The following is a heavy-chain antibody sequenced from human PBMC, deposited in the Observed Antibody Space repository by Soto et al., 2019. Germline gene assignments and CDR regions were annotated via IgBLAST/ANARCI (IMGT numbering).Heavy chain of an antibody. CDR1: GFTFSSYA. V-gene: IGHV3-23*01. CDR2: ISGSGGST. CDR3: AKARTLVKGFWSGYYPYYYYGMDV. J-gene: IGHJ6*02. Sequence: GGSLRLSCAASGFTFSSYAMSWVRQAPGKGLEWVSAISGSGGSTYYADSVKGRFTISRDNSKNTLYLQMNSLRAEDTAVYYCAKARTLVKGFWSGYYPYYYYGMDVWGQGTTVTVSS. D-gene: IGHD3-3*01.